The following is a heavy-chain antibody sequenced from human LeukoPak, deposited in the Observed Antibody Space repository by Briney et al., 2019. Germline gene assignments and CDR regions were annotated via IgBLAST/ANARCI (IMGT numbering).Heavy chain of an antibody. Sequence: PGGSLRLSCAASGFTVSSNYMSWVRQAPGKGLEWVSAISGSGGSTYYADSVKGRFTISRDNSKNTLYLQMNSLRAEDTAVYYCAKGPPGYGGNGDYYYMDVWGKGTTVTISS. D-gene: IGHD4-23*01. V-gene: IGHV3-23*01. CDR2: ISGSGGST. CDR3: AKGPPGYGGNGDYYYMDV. J-gene: IGHJ6*03. CDR1: GFTVSSNY.